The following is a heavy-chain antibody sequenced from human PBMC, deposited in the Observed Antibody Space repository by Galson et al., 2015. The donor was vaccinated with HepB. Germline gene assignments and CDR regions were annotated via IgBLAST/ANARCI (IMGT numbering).Heavy chain of an antibody. D-gene: IGHD3-10*01. CDR3: ARGYREFYSRWFDP. CDR1: GFSLSTSGVG. CDR2: IYWDDDK. Sequence: PALVKPTQTLTLTCTFSGFSLSTSGVGVGWIRQPPGKAPEWLALIYWDDDKRYSPSLKSRLTITKDTSKNQVVLTMTNMDPLDTATYYCARGYREFYSRWFDPWGQGTLVTVSS. V-gene: IGHV2-5*02. J-gene: IGHJ5*02.